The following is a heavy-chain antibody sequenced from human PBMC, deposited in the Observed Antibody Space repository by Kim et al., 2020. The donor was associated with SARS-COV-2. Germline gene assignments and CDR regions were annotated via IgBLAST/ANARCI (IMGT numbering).Heavy chain of an antibody. CDR2: INHSGST. D-gene: IGHD2-2*01. V-gene: IGHV4-34*01. J-gene: IGHJ4*02. CDR1: GGSFSGYY. CDR3: ARGPEFLLKGGYCSSTSCYAGSPFDY. Sequence: SETLSLTCAVYGGSFSGYYWSWIRQPPGKGLEWIGEINHSGSTNYNPSLKSRVTISVDTSKNQFSLKLSSVTAADTAVYYCARGPEFLLKGGYCSSTSCYAGSPFDYWGQGTLVTVSS.